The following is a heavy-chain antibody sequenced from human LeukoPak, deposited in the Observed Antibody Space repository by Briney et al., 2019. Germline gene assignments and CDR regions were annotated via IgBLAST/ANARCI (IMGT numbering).Heavy chain of an antibody. J-gene: IGHJ6*02. V-gene: IGHV4-34*01. CDR1: GGSFSGYY. CDR2: INHSGST. CDR3: ARGLIVVVPAARRGYYYGMDV. D-gene: IGHD2-2*01. Sequence: PSETLSLTCAVYGGSFSGYYWGRIRQPPGKGLEWIGEINHSGSTNYNPSLKSRVTISVDTSKNQFSLKLSSVTAADTAVYYCARGLIVVVPAARRGYYYGMDVWGQGTTVTVSS.